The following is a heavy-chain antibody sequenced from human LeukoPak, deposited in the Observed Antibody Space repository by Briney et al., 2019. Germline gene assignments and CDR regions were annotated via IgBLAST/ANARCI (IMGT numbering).Heavy chain of an antibody. CDR3: ARGSGGYYYRFDY. Sequence: GRSLRLSCAASGFTFSSYAMHWVRQAPGKGLEWVAVISYDGSNNYYADFVKGRFTISRDNSKNTLYLQMKSMRAKDTAVYDCARGSGGYYYRFDYWGQGTLVTVSS. V-gene: IGHV3-30-3*01. J-gene: IGHJ4*02. D-gene: IGHD3-22*01. CDR1: GFTFSSYA. CDR2: ISYDGSNN.